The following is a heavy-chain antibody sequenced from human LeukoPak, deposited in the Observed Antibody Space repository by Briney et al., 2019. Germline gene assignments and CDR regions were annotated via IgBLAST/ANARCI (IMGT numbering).Heavy chain of an antibody. CDR2: IYFSGST. CDR1: GGSVSSNSYY. V-gene: IGHV4-39*07. D-gene: IGHD1-26*01. CDR3: ARVPSWEPVGPHWFDP. Sequence: SETLSLTCTVSGGSVSSNSYYWGWIRQPPGKGLEWIGSIYFSGSTFYNPSLKSRVSVSVDTSKNQFSLKLTSVTAADTAVYYCARVPSWEPVGPHWFDPWGQGTLVTVPS. J-gene: IGHJ5*02.